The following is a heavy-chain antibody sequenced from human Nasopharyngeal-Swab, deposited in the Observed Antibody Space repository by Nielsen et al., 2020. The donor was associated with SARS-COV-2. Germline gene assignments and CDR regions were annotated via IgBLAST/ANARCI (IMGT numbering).Heavy chain of an antibody. CDR1: GFTFSSYA. CDR3: AKDQGCYYDY. J-gene: IGHJ4*02. CDR2: IYSGGSST. V-gene: IGHV3-23*03. Sequence: GESLKISCAASGFTFSSYAMSWVRQAPGKGLEWVSVIYSGGSSTYYADSVKGRFTISRDNSRNTLYLQMNSLRAEDTAVYYCAKDQGCYYDYWGQGTLVTVSS.